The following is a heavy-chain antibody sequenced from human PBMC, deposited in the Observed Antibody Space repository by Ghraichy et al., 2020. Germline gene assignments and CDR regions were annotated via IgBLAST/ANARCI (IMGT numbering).Heavy chain of an antibody. J-gene: IGHJ4*02. CDR3: ARAGGYSYGYYFDY. Sequence: GGSLRLSCAASGFTVSSNYMSWVRQAPGKGLEWVSVIYSGGSTYYADSVKGRFTISRDNSKNTLYLQMNSLRAEDTAVYYCARAGGYSYGYYFDYWGQGTLVTVSS. V-gene: IGHV3-66*01. D-gene: IGHD5-18*01. CDR1: GFTVSSNY. CDR2: IYSGGST.